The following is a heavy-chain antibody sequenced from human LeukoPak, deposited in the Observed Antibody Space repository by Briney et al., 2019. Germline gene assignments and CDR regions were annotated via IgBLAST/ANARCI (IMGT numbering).Heavy chain of an antibody. J-gene: IGHJ4*02. CDR1: GFTFSSYA. CDR3: AKDRLVAAIPYYFDY. D-gene: IGHD2-15*01. Sequence: GGSLRLSCAASGFTFSSYAMSWVRQAPGKGLEWVSAISGSGGSTYYADPVKGRFTISRDNSKNTLYLQMNSLRAEDTAVYYCAKDRLVAAIPYYFDYWGQGTLVTVSS. V-gene: IGHV3-23*01. CDR2: ISGSGGST.